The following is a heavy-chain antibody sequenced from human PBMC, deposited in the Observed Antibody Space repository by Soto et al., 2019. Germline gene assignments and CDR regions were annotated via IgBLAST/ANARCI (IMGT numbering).Heavy chain of an antibody. V-gene: IGHV3-33*01. CDR3: ARVERYVTSRLCGGMDY. J-gene: IGHJ4*01. CDR1: GFTFSSYG. D-gene: IGHD2-21*01. CDR2: IWYDGSNK. Sequence: GGSLRLSCAASGFTFSSYGMHWVRQAPGKGLEWVAVIWYDGSNKYYADSVKGRFTISRDNSKNTLYLQMNSLRAEDTAVYYRARVERYVTSRLCGGMDYWGQGTMVTVSS.